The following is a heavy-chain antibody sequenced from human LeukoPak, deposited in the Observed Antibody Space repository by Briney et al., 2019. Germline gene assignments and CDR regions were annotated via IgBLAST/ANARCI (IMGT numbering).Heavy chain of an antibody. V-gene: IGHV3-23*01. CDR3: AKDPAAAGGFDY. J-gene: IGHJ4*02. CDR1: GFTFSSYA. CDR2: ISGSGGST. D-gene: IGHD6-13*01. Sequence: GGSPRRSCAASGFTFSSYAMSWVRQAPGKGLEWVSAISGSGGSTYYADSVKGRFTISRDNSKNTLYLQMNSLRAEDTAVYYCAKDPAAAGGFDYWGQGTLVTVSS.